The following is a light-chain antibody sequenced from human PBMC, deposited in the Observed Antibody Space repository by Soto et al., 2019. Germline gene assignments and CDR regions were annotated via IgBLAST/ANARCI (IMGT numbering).Light chain of an antibody. J-gene: IGKJ1*01. CDR3: QQSYSFPRT. CDR2: AIS. CDR1: QSINTH. V-gene: IGKV1-39*01. Sequence: DIPFTQSPSSLSSSVGDKVTITCQTSQSINTHLYWYQQKPGKPPKLLIHAISSLQSGVPSRFSGSGSGTDFSLTISSLQPEDSATYYCQQSYSFPRTFGQGTKVDIK.